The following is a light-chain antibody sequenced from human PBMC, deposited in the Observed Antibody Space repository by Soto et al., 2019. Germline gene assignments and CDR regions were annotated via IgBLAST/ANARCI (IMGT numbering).Light chain of an antibody. J-gene: IGKJ4*01. CDR2: KAS. Sequence: DIQMTQNPSTLSGSVGDRVTITCRASQTISSWLAWYQQKPGKAPKLLIYKASSLESGVPSRFSGSGSGTDFTLTISSLQPEDFATYYCQQSRSIPLTFGGGTKVDIK. CDR3: QQSRSIPLT. V-gene: IGKV1-5*03. CDR1: QTISSW.